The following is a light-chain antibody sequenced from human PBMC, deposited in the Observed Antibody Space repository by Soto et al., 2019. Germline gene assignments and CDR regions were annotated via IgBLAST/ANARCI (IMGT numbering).Light chain of an antibody. CDR2: DVS. CDR1: RGNVGNFNV. CDR3: CSYAGSGTNV. J-gene: IGLJ1*01. V-gene: IGLV2-23*02. Sequence: QSVLSQPASVSGSPGQSITISCSGTRGNVGNFNVVSWYQQHPGKAPKVIIYDVSERPSGVSHRFSGSKSGNTASLTISGLQAEDEADYYCCSYAGSGTNVFGTGTKVTVL.